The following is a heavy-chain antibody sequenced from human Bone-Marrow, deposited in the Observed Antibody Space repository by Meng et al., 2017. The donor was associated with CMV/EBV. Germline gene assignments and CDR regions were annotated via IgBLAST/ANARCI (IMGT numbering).Heavy chain of an antibody. CDR1: TFSSDS. Sequence: TFSSDSMNWVRQAPGKGLEWVSSISSSSSYIYYADSVKGRFTISRDNAKNSLYLQMNSLRAEDTAVYYCARDVRRRGYCSSTSCYNAYWGQGTLVTVSS. CDR3: ARDVRRRGYCSSTSCYNAY. J-gene: IGHJ4*02. CDR2: ISSSSSYI. D-gene: IGHD2-2*03. V-gene: IGHV3-21*01.